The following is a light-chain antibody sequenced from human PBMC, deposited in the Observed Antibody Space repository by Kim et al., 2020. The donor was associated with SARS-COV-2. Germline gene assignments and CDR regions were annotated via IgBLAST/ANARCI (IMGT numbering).Light chain of an antibody. CDR1: KLGDKY. J-gene: IGLJ2*01. CDR3: QAWDSSTVV. V-gene: IGLV3-1*01. CDR2: QDS. Sequence: VSQGQTASLTCSGDKLGDKYACWYQQKPGQSPVLVIYQDSKRPSGIPERFSGSNSGNTATLTISGTQAMDEADYYCQAWDSSTVVFGGGTQLTVL.